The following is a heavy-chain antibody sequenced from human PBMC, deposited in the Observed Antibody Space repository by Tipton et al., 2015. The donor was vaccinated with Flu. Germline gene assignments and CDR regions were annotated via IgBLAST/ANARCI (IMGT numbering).Heavy chain of an antibody. CDR3: AGRDYSNYVSEPKNWFDS. D-gene: IGHD4-11*01. V-gene: IGHV4-38-2*01. J-gene: IGHJ5*01. Sequence: TQSLTCSVSGDSIGSPYFWGWIRQPPGKGLEWIGTVHQTGSTYYNPSLRSRITITVDRPKNHFSLRLTSVTAADTAVYYCAGRDYSNYVSEPKNWFDSWGQGTLVTVSS. CDR2: VHQTGST. CDR1: GDSIGSPYF.